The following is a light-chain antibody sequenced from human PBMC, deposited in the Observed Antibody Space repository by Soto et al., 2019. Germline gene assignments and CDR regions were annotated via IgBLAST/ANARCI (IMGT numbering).Light chain of an antibody. CDR2: AAS. J-gene: IGKJ4*01. V-gene: IGKV1-39*01. Sequence: DIQMTQSPSSLSASVGDRVTITCRASQSISSYLNWYQQKPGKAPKLLIYAASSLQSGVPSRFSGSGSGTDFTLTISSLKPEDFATYYCQRSFSTPLTIGGGIKVEIK. CDR3: QRSFSTPLT. CDR1: QSISSY.